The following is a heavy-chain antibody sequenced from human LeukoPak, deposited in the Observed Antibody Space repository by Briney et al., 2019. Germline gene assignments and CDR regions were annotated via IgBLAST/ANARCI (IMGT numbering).Heavy chain of an antibody. D-gene: IGHD3-9*01. J-gene: IGHJ4*02. CDR3: ARSKALRLDDIYY. V-gene: IGHV1-69*13. Sequence: ASVKVSCKASGGTFSSYAISWVRQAPGQGLEWMGGIIPILGTANYAQKFQGRVTITADESTSTAYMELSSLRSEDTAVYYCARSKALRLDDIYYWGQGTLVTVSS. CDR1: GGTFSSYA. CDR2: IIPILGTA.